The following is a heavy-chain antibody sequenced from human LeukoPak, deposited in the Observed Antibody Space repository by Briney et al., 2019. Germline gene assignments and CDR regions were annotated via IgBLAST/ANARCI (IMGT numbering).Heavy chain of an antibody. CDR3: AAGRDLQIFAALDF. CDR1: GFTFLSYG. V-gene: IGHV3-30*02. Sequence: GGSLRLSCAASGFTFLSYGMHWVRQAPGKGLEWVAFIHYDGSNKYYADSVKGRFTISRDNSKNTLYLQMNSLRTEDTAVYYCAAGRDLQIFAALDFWGQGTMVTVSS. D-gene: IGHD3-3*01. CDR2: IHYDGSNK. J-gene: IGHJ3*01.